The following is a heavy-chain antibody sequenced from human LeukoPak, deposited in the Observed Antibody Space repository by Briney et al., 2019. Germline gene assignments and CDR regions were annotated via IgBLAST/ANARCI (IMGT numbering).Heavy chain of an antibody. CDR2: ITSSGTYI. CDR1: GFTFNNYN. D-gene: IGHD6-13*01. CDR3: ARGPNSSPTPLSTRYYYMDV. J-gene: IGHJ6*03. V-gene: IGHV3-21*04. Sequence: GGSLRLSRATSGFTFNNYNMNWVRQAPGRALEWVSSITSSGTYIFYADSVKGRFTISRDNAKNSLYLQMNSLGPEDTAVYYCARGPNSSPTPLSTRYYYMDVWGKGTTVTVSS.